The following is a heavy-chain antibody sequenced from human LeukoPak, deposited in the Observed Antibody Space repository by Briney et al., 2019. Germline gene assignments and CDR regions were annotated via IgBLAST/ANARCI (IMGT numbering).Heavy chain of an antibody. J-gene: IGHJ4*02. CDR2: ISGSGGST. V-gene: IGHV3-23*01. Sequence: GGSLRLSCAASGFTFSSYAMSWVRQAPGRGLEWVSAISGSGGSTYYADSVKGRFTISRDNSKNTLYLQMDSLRAEDTAVYYCAKSSGYYYDSSGYVPFDYWGQGTLVTVSS. CDR1: GFTFSSYA. CDR3: AKSSGYYYDSSGYVPFDY. D-gene: IGHD3-22*01.